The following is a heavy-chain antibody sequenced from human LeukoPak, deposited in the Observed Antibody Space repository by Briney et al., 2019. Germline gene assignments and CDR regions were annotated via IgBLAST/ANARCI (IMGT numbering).Heavy chain of an antibody. Sequence: GGSLRLSCTASGFTFSSYAMSWVRQAPGKGLEWVSAISSSGGNTYYADSVKGRFTISRDNSKNTLYLQMNSLRAEDTAVYYCARDEWNSNWFDPWGQGTLVTVSS. D-gene: IGHD3-3*01. CDR3: ARDEWNSNWFDP. CDR2: ISSSGGNT. J-gene: IGHJ5*02. CDR1: GFTFSSYA. V-gene: IGHV3-23*01.